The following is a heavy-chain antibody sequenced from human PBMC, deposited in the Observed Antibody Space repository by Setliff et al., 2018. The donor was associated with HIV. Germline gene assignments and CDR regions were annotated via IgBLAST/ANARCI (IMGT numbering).Heavy chain of an antibody. CDR2: MNPNTGVS. CDR3: ARDRGVYCRSTNCYSPVDAFDI. Sequence: ASVKVSCKASGHTFTNVDIHWLRRATGQGLEWMGWMNPNTGVSGYALKFQARVTMTRDTSISTAYMELSSLTSEDTAVYYCARDRGVYCRSTNCYSPVDAFDIWGQGTMVTVSS. V-gene: IGHV1-8*01. D-gene: IGHD2-2*01. CDR1: GHTFTNVD. J-gene: IGHJ3*02.